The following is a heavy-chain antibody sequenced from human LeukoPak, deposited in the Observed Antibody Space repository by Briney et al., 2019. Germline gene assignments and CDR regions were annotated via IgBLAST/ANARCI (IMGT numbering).Heavy chain of an antibody. CDR3: ARVRSYGYRYWFDP. J-gene: IGHJ5*02. Sequence: PSETLSLTCTVSNGPINTFQWSWIRQPPGKGLEWIGSIYYSGNTYYNASLKSQVSISIDTSKNQFSLRLSSVTAADTAVYYCARVRSYGYRYWFDPWGQGTLVTVSS. CDR2: IYYSGNT. CDR1: NGPINTFQ. V-gene: IGHV4-39*01. D-gene: IGHD5-18*01.